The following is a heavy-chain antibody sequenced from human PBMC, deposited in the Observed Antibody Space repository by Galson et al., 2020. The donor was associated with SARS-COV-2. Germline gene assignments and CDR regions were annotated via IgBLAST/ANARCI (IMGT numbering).Heavy chain of an antibody. Sequence: GESLKISCKASGYSFGDYWIAWVRQMPGKGLEWMGVIYPGDSDTTYSPPFQGQVSISADKSISTAYLQWSSLKASDSAMYYCARITSDYYDSSGYRCYDYWGQGTLVTVSS. CDR3: ARITSDYYDSSGYRCYDY. J-gene: IGHJ4*02. CDR1: GYSFGDYW. V-gene: IGHV5-51*01. D-gene: IGHD3-22*01. CDR2: IYPGDSDT.